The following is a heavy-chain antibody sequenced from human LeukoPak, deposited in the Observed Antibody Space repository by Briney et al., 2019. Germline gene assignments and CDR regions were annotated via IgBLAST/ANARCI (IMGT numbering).Heavy chain of an antibody. CDR1: GYSISSGYY. J-gene: IGHJ4*02. CDR2: IYHSGST. V-gene: IGHV4-38-2*02. CDR3: ARVPKTYYYDSSGLASFY. D-gene: IGHD3-22*01. Sequence: PETLSLTCTVSGYSISSGYYWGWIRQPPGKGLEWIGSIYHSGSTYYNPSLKSRVTISVDTSKNQFSLKLSSVTAADTAVYYCARVPKTYYYDSSGLASFYWGQGTLVTVSS.